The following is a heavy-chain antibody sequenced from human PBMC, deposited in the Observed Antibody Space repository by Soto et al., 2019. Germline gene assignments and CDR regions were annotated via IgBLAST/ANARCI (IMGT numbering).Heavy chain of an antibody. CDR1: GYTFTSYY. Sequence: GASVKVSCKASGYTFTSYYMHWVRQAPGQGLEWMGGIIPIFGTANYAQKFQGRVTITADESTSTAYMELSSLRSEDTAVYYCARDRGWPIYYFDYWGQGTLVTVSS. J-gene: IGHJ4*02. V-gene: IGHV1-69*13. CDR2: IIPIFGTA. CDR3: ARDRGWPIYYFDY. D-gene: IGHD3-10*01.